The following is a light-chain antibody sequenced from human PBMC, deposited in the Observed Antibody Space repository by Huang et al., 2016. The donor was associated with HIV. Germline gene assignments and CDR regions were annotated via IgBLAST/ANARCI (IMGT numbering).Light chain of an antibody. Sequence: EIVMTQSPAVLSLSPGERATLSCTSSHSVANKLALYQQQPGRAPRLVIYDTSTRSSGVPARFSGSGSGTKFTLTISGLQSEDFAVYYCQHYNNWPLSFGGGTRVEIK. CDR3: QHYNNWPLS. CDR2: DTS. V-gene: IGKV3-15*01. J-gene: IGKJ4*01. CDR1: HSVANK.